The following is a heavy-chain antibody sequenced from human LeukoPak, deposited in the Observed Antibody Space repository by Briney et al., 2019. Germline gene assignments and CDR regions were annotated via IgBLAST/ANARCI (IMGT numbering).Heavy chain of an antibody. CDR1: GGSISSGGYS. V-gene: IGHV4-30-2*05. CDR3: AREKLIGGDFGY. D-gene: IGHD3-10*01. CDR2: IYYSGSP. Sequence: SQTLSLTFAVSGGSISSGGYSWSWIRQPPGKGLEWIGSIYYSGSPYYNPSLKSRVTISVDTSKNQFSLRLSSVTAADTAVYFCAREKLIGGDFGYWGQGTLVTVSS. J-gene: IGHJ4*02.